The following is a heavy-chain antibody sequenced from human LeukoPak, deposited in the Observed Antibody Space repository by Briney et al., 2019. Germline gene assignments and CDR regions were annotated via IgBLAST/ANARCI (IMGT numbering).Heavy chain of an antibody. Sequence: PSETLSLTCTVSGGSISTYYWSWIRQPPAKGLEWIGYIYYTGSTNYNPSLKSRVTISVDTSKNQFSLRLSSVTTADTAMYYCARIEYSGYDFRGAADYWGQGALVTVSS. V-gene: IGHV4-59*01. J-gene: IGHJ4*02. D-gene: IGHD5-12*01. CDR1: GGSISTYY. CDR3: ARIEYSGYDFRGAADY. CDR2: IYYTGST.